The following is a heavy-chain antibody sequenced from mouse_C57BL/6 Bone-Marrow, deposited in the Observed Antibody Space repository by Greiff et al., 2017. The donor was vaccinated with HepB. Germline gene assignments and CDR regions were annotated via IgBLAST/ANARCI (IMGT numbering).Heavy chain of an antibody. J-gene: IGHJ2*01. CDR3: ARNQYYYGVDY. CDR2: ICTGGGT. CDR1: GFSLTGYA. D-gene: IGHD1-1*01. Sequence: QVQLKESGPGLVAPSQTLSITCTVSGFSLTGYAIHWVRQPPGKGLEWLGVICTGGGTNYNSALKSRVSISKDNSKSQVFLKKNSLQTDDTARYYCARNQYYYGVDYWGQGTTVTVAS. V-gene: IGHV2-9-1*01.